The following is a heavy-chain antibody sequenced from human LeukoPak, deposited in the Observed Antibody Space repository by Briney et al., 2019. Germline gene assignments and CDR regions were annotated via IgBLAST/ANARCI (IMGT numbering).Heavy chain of an antibody. J-gene: IGHJ4*02. CDR1: GASISSGLYY. CDR2: IQTSPSRSA. Sequence: TLSLTCTVSGASISSGLYYWNWIRQSAGKGLEWIGRIQTSPSRSANYNPSLKSRVTISVDTSKNQFSLKLTSVTAADTAVYYCATSNWLRDSNFDSWGQGTLVTVSS. CDR3: ATSNWLRDSNFDS. V-gene: IGHV4-61*02. D-gene: IGHD4-11*01.